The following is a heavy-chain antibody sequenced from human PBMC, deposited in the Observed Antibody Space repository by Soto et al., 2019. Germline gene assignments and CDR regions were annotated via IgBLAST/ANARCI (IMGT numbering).Heavy chain of an antibody. J-gene: IGHJ4*02. D-gene: IGHD4-17*01. Sequence: SETLSLTCAVYGGSFSGYYWSWIRQPPGKGLEWIGEINHSGSTNYNPSPKSRVTISEDTSKNQFSLKLSSVTAADTAVYYCSRDRAATTPAPSYFDYWGQGTLVTVSS. CDR1: GGSFSGYY. CDR2: INHSGST. V-gene: IGHV4-34*01. CDR3: SRDRAATTPAPSYFDY.